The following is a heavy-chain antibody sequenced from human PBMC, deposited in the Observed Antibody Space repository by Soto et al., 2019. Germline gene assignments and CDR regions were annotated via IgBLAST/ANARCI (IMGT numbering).Heavy chain of an antibody. D-gene: IGHD3-3*01. Sequence: ASVKVYCKSSGYTFTSYAIHWVRQAPGQTLEWMGWINAGNGNTKYSEKFQGRVTITRDTSASTAYMELSSLFSEGTAVYYCAKDFDYYYYAMDVWGQGTTVTVSS. CDR1: GYTFTSYA. J-gene: IGHJ6*02. V-gene: IGHV1-3*01. CDR2: INAGNGNT. CDR3: AKDFDYYYYAMDV.